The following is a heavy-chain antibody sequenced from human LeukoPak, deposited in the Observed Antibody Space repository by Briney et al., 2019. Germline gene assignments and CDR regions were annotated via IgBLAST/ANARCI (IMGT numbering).Heavy chain of an antibody. CDR1: GDTFIRYG. CDR2: IIPIFGTA. CDR3: ARDYLRYFDWSPSPNWFDP. V-gene: IGHV1-69*13. D-gene: IGHD3-9*01. Sequence: ASVKVSCKASGDTFIRYGISWVRQAPGQGLEWMGGIIPIFGTANYAQKFQGRVTITADESTSTAYMELSSLRSEDTAVYYCARDYLRYFDWSPSPNWFDPWGQGTLVTVSS. J-gene: IGHJ5*02.